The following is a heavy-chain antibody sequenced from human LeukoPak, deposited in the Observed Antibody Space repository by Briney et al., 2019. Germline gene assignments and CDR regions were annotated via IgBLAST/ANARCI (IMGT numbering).Heavy chain of an antibody. CDR1: GYTFTSYA. CDR2: INTNTGNP. Sequence: ASVKVSCKASGYTFTSYAMNWVREAPGQGLEWMGCINTNTGNPTYAQGFTGRFVFSLDTSVSTAYLQISSLKAEDTAVYYCASPIVGATPRHYYYYGMDVWGQGTTVTVSS. D-gene: IGHD1-26*01. CDR3: ASPIVGATPRHYYYYGMDV. V-gene: IGHV7-4-1*02. J-gene: IGHJ6*02.